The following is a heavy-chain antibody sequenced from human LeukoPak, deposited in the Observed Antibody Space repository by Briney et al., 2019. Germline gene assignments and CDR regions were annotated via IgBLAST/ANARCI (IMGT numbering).Heavy chain of an antibody. CDR2: IYYSGST. V-gene: IGHV4-59*01. D-gene: IGHD3-9*01. Sequence: PSETLSLTCTVSGGSISSYYWSWLRQPPGKGLEWIGYIYYSGSTNYNPSLTSRVTISVDTPKNQFSLKLSSVTPADTAVYYCARVAGDYDILTGYTYFDYWGQGTLVTVSS. CDR3: ARVAGDYDILTGYTYFDY. CDR1: GGSISSYY. J-gene: IGHJ4*02.